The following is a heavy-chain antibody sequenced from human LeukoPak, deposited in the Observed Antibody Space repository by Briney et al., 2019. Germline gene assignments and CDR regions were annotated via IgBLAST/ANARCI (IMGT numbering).Heavy chain of an antibody. Sequence: SETLSLTCTVSGGSISSSSYDWGWIRQPPGKGLEGSGNVYDSGSTSFSPTLNSPVTISVHTYKNQFSLKLSSVTAADTALYYCVRPDDSRQVFDNWGQGTMVTVSS. CDR1: GGSISSSSYD. CDR3: VRPDDSRQVFDN. D-gene: IGHD3-22*01. CDR2: VYDSGST. J-gene: IGHJ3*02. V-gene: IGHV4-39*01.